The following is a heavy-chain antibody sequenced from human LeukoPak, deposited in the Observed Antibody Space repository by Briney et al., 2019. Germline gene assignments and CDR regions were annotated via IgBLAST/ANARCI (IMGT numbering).Heavy chain of an antibody. CDR1: GYTLTELS. J-gene: IGHJ3*02. D-gene: IGHD3-22*01. CDR2: FDPEDGET. V-gene: IGHV1-24*01. Sequence: GASVKVSCKVSGYTLTELSMHWVRQAPGKGLEWMGGFDPEDGETIYAQKFQGRVTMTEDTSTDTAYMELSSLRSEDTAVYYCASSRYYDSSGYYGDAFDIWGQGTMVTVSS. CDR3: ASSRYYDSSGYYGDAFDI.